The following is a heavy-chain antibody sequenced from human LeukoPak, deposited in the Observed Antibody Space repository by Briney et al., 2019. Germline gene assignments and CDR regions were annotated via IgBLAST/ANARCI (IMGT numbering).Heavy chain of an antibody. CDR2: IRYDGSNK. CDR3: AKAASVGPRLRYFDHSIDY. D-gene: IGHD3-9*01. Sequence: GGSLRLSCAASGFTFSSYGMHWVRQAPGKGLEWVAFIRYDGSNKYYADSVKGRFTISRDNSKNTLHLQMNSLRAEDTAVYYCAKAASVGPRLRYFDHSIDYWGQGTLVTVSS. J-gene: IGHJ4*02. V-gene: IGHV3-30*02. CDR1: GFTFSSYG.